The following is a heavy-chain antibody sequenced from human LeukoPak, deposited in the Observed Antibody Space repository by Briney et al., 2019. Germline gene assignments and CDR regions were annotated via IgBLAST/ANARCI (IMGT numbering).Heavy chain of an antibody. CDR2: INHSGST. CDR1: GGSLIGFH. D-gene: IGHD6-6*01. J-gene: IGHJ5*02. CDR3: ARKGRGQLVNTRRWFDP. V-gene: IGHV4-34*01. Sequence: SETLSLTCAVYGGSLIGFHWNWIRQAPGKGLEWIGDINHSGSTNYNPSLTSRVTISVDPSKNQFSLKLSSVTAADTAVYYCARKGRGQLVNTRRWFDPWGQGTLVTVSS.